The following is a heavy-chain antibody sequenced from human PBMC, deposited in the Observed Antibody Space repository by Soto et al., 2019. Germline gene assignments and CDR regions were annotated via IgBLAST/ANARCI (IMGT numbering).Heavy chain of an antibody. CDR3: AKDRGNAVGANVFDN. V-gene: IGHV4-59*01. Sequence: SETLSLTCTVSGGSINSYYWSWIRQPPGKGLEWIGYIYDSGSTNYNPSLKSRVTISVDTSKNQFSLKLSSVTAADTAVYYCAKDRGNAVGANVFDNWGQGTQVTVSS. J-gene: IGHJ4*02. D-gene: IGHD1-26*01. CDR1: GGSINSYY. CDR2: IYDSGST.